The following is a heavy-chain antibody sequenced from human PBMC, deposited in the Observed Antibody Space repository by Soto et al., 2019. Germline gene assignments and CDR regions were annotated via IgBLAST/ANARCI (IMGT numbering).Heavy chain of an antibody. CDR3: AKDTVKDIVVVPAARSFDY. Sequence: EVRLVESGGGLVQPGRSLRLSCAASGFTFDDYAMHWVRQAPGKGLEWVSGISWNSGSIGYADSVKGRFTISRDNAKNSMYLQRNSLRAEDTALYYCAKDTVKDIVVVPAARSFDYWGQGTLVTVSS. V-gene: IGHV3-9*01. J-gene: IGHJ4*02. CDR1: GFTFDDYA. D-gene: IGHD2-2*01. CDR2: ISWNSGSI.